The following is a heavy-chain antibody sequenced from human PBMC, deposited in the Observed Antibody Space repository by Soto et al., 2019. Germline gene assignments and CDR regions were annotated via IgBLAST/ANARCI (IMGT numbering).Heavy chain of an antibody. CDR3: AREEGYGDYNFGY. V-gene: IGHV3-33*01. Sequence: QVQLVESGGGVVQPGRSLRLSCAASGFTFSSYGMHWVHQAPGKGLEWVAVIWYDGSNKYYADSVKGRFTISRDNFKNTLYLQSNSLRAEDTAVYYCAREEGYGDYNFGYWGQGPRVTVSS. CDR1: GFTFSSYG. J-gene: IGHJ4*02. D-gene: IGHD4-17*01. CDR2: IWYDGSNK.